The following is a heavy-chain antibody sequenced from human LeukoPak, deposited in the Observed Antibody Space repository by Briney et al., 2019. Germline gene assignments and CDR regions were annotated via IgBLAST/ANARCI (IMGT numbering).Heavy chain of an antibody. V-gene: IGHV4-34*01. CDR3: ARVRYSYGYPRNNWFDP. CDR1: GGSFSGYY. CDR2: INHSGST. Sequence: SETLSLTCAVYGGSFSGYYWSWTRQPPGKGLEWIGEINHSGSTNYNPSLKSRVTISVDTSKNQFSLKLSSVTAADTAVYYCARVRYSYGYPRNNWFDPWGQGTLVTVSS. D-gene: IGHD5-18*01. J-gene: IGHJ5*02.